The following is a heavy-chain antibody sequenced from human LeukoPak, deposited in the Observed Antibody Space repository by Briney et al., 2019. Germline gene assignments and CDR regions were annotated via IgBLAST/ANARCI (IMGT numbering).Heavy chain of an antibody. J-gene: IGHJ3*02. Sequence: PGGSLRLSFAASEFTFSSYAMSWVRQAPGKGLEWVSPIIGSGGSTYYADSVKGRFTISRDNSKNTLYLQMNSLRAEDTAVYYCAKDLRVSGYYLGDAFDIWGQGTMVTVSS. CDR1: EFTFSSYA. CDR2: IIGSGGST. CDR3: AKDLRVSGYYLGDAFDI. D-gene: IGHD3-22*01. V-gene: IGHV3-23*01.